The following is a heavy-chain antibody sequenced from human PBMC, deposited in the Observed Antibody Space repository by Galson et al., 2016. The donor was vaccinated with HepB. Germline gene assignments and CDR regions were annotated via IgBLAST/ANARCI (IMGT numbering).Heavy chain of an antibody. J-gene: IGHJ4*02. CDR1: GGSLSTRNW. Sequence: SETLSLTCAVSGGSLSTRNWWSWIRQTPGKGLEWNGEIYHTGTTNYNPSLKSQITMSLDKSKNQFSLKLNSVTAADTAVYYCASLGYCSGGDCYSVDWGQGTMVTVSS. D-gene: IGHD2-15*01. CDR2: IYHTGTT. CDR3: ASLGYCSGGDCYSVD. V-gene: IGHV4-4*02.